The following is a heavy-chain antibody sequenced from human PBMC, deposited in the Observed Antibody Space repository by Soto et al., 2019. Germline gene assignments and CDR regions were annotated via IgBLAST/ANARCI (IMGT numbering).Heavy chain of an antibody. CDR3: ARTSGCRPGDIY. CDR2: INAGNGNT. Sequence: ASVKVSCKASGYTFTRYAMHWVRQAPGQRLEWMGWINAGNGNTKYSQKFQGRVTITRDTSASTAYMELSSLRSEDTALYYCARTSGCRPGDIYWGQGTLVTVSS. CDR1: GYTFTRYA. J-gene: IGHJ4*02. D-gene: IGHD6-19*01. V-gene: IGHV1-3*01.